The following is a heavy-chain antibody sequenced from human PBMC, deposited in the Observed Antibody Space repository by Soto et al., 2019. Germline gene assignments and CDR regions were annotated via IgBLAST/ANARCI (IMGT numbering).Heavy chain of an antibody. D-gene: IGHD6-13*01. CDR2: INPSGDST. J-gene: IGHJ4*02. CDR1: GFTFSRHG. CDR3: AKVDVSTAGSCDY. V-gene: IGHV3-23*01. Sequence: GGSLRLSCVASGFTFSRHGLSWVRQAPGKGLEWVSTINPSGDSTFYADSVKGRFTISRDNSKNTVYLQMNSLSVGDTAVYLCAKVDVSTAGSCDYWGQGALVTVSS.